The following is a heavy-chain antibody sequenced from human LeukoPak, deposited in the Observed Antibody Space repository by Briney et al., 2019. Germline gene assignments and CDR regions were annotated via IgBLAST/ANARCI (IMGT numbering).Heavy chain of an antibody. CDR1: GGSISSYY. J-gene: IGHJ4*02. V-gene: IGHV4-4*07. CDR2: IYTSGST. Sequence: SETLSPTCTVSGGSISSYYWSWIRQPAGKGLEWIGRIYTSGSTNYNPSLKSRVTISVDTSKNQFSLKLSSVTAADTAVYYCATGYGDFRVEGRYFYSWGQGTLVTVSS. D-gene: IGHD4-17*01. CDR3: ATGYGDFRVEGRYFYS.